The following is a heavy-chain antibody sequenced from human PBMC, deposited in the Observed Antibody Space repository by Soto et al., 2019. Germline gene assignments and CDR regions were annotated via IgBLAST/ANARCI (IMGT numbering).Heavy chain of an antibody. D-gene: IGHD1-1*01. J-gene: IGHJ4*02. V-gene: IGHV3-23*01. Sequence: EVQLLESGGGLVQPGGSLRLSCAASGFTFSNYAMNWVRQAPGKGLEWVSVISGSGGSTYYADSVKGRFTISRDNSKNTLYLQMNCLRAEDTAVYNCAKRATGTYFDYWGQGTLVTVSS. CDR3: AKRATGTYFDY. CDR1: GFTFSNYA. CDR2: ISGSGGST.